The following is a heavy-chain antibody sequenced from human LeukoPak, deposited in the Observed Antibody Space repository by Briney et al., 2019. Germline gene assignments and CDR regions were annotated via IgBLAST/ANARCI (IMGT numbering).Heavy chain of an antibody. J-gene: IGHJ4*02. V-gene: IGHV1-3*01. CDR1: GYTFINFA. CDR3: ARGPRAAADDY. D-gene: IGHD6-13*01. CDR2: INAYNGNT. Sequence: ASVKVSCKASGYTFINFAINWGRQAPGQRPEWMGWINAYNGNTKYSQKSQDRVTITRDTSASTAYMELTNLTSEDTAVYYCARGPRAAADDYWGQGSLVTVSS.